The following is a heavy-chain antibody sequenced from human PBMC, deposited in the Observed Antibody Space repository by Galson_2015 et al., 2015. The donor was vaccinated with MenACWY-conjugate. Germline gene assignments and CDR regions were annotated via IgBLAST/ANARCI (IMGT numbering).Heavy chain of an antibody. Sequence: SLRLSCAPSGLTFSNVWMSWVRQAPGKGLEWVARIKCRTDCGTTDYATPVKGRFTILRDDSAKTLYLQMNSLKIEDTAMYFCTRDRDVGGSRWWFDPWGQGTLVTVSS. J-gene: IGHJ5*02. CDR2: IKCRTDCGTT. V-gene: IGHV3-15*01. CDR1: GLTFSNVW. D-gene: IGHD2-15*01. CDR3: TRDRDVGGSRWWFDP.